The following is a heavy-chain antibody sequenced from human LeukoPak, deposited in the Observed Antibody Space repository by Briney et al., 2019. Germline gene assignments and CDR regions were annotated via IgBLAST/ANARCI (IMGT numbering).Heavy chain of an antibody. Sequence: GGSLRLSCAASGFTFSSYSMNWVRQAPGRGLEWVSSISSSSSYIYYADSVKGRFTISRDNAKNSLYLQMNSLRAEDTAVYYCARESVSYHDFWSGSFDYWGQGTLVTVSS. CDR3: ARESVSYHDFWSGSFDY. CDR1: GFTFSSYS. J-gene: IGHJ4*02. D-gene: IGHD3-3*01. V-gene: IGHV3-21*01. CDR2: ISSSSSYI.